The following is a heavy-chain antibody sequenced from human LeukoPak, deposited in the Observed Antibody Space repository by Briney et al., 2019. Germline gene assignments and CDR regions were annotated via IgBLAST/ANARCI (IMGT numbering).Heavy chain of an antibody. V-gene: IGHV3-33*01. CDR2: IWYDGSHQ. CDR1: GFRFSNNG. D-gene: IGHD2-21*02. CDR3: AREVTD. Sequence: GRPLRLSCAASGFRFSNNGIPGCREAPGKGLEWVAAIWYDGSHQFYADSVEDRFTISRDNSKSTLYLQMNSLRAEDTAVYWCAREVTDWGQGTLVTVSS. J-gene: IGHJ4*02.